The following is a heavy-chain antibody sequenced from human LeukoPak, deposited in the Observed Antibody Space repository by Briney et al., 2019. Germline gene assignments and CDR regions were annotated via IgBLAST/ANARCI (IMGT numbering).Heavy chain of an antibody. CDR2: INHSGST. V-gene: IGHV4-34*01. D-gene: IGHD6-13*01. CDR1: GGSFSGYY. CDR3: ASDDSSSAFDI. J-gene: IGHJ3*02. Sequence: PSETLSLTCAVYGGSFSGYYWSWIRQPPGKGLDWIGEINHSGSTNYNPSLKNRVTISVDTSKNQFSLKLSSVTAADTAVYYCASDDSSSAFDIWGQGTMVTVSS.